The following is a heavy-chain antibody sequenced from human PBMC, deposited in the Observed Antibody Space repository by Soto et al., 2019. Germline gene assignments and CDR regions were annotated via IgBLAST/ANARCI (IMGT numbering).Heavy chain of an antibody. J-gene: IGHJ5*02. CDR1: GFTFSSYA. V-gene: IGHV3-30-3*01. D-gene: IGHD6-19*01. CDR3: ARCTTAYSSGWYVH. Sequence: QVQLVESGGGVVQPGRSLRLSCAASGFTFSSYAMHWVRQAPGKGLEWVGVISYEGSNKYYAHSVKGRITISRDKSKNALYLQTNSLRAEDPAVEYCARCTTAYSSGWYVHWGQGTLVTVSS. CDR2: ISYEGSNK.